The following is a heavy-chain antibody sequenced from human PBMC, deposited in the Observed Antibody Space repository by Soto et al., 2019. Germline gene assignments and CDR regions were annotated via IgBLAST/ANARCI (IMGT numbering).Heavy chain of an antibody. CDR2: ISADNGDT. CDR3: ARDRSYYYESSGYPFDY. J-gene: IGHJ4*02. CDR1: GYTFDIYG. Sequence: QVQLVQSGGEVRKPGASVKVSCKASGYTFDIYGISWVRQVPGQGPEWMGWISADNGDTKYAQKFQARVIMTTDTSPSTAYMELRSLRSDDTSVYFCARDRSYYYESSGYPFDYWGQGTLVAVSS. D-gene: IGHD3-22*01. V-gene: IGHV1-18*01.